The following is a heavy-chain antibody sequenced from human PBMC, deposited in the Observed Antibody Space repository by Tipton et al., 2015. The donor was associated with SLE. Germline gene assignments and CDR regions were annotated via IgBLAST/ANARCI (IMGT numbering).Heavy chain of an antibody. CDR2: IYSSGGT. V-gene: IGHV4-39*07. D-gene: IGHD3-3*01. CDR3: AKEILHDFWSGYQGADY. Sequence: TLSLTCTVSGGSISSSHYYWDWIRQPPGKGLEWLGSIYSSGGTYYNPSLKSRVTISVDTSKNQFSLELSSVTAADTAVYYCAKEILHDFWSGYQGADYWGQGTLVTVSS. CDR1: GGSISSSHYY. J-gene: IGHJ4*02.